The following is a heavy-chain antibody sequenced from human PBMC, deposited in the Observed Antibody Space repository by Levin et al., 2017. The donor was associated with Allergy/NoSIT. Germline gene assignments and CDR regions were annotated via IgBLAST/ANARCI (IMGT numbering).Heavy chain of an antibody. CDR2: INHSGST. CDR3: ARGSRTGSRFFRFDP. D-gene: IGHD3-10*01. Sequence: SETLSLTCAVYGGSFSGYYWSWIRQPPGKGLEWIGEINHSGSTNYNPSLKSRVTISVDTSKNQFSLKLSSVTAADTAVYYCARGSRTGSRFFRFDPWGQGTLVTVSS. CDR1: GGSFSGYY. J-gene: IGHJ5*02. V-gene: IGHV4-34*01.